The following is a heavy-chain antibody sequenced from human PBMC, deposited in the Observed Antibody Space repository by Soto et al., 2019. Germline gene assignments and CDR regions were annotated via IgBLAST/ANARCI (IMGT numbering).Heavy chain of an antibody. CDR3: ARDQSVAGPTTLFDP. J-gene: IGHJ5*02. Sequence: GGSLRLSCAASGFTFSSYWMHWVRQAPGKGLVWVSRINSAGSSTTYADSVRGRFTISRDNAKNTLYLQMNSLRAEDTAVYYCARDQSVAGPTTLFDPWGQGTLVTVSS. CDR1: GFTFSSYW. CDR2: INSAGSST. D-gene: IGHD6-19*01. V-gene: IGHV3-74*01.